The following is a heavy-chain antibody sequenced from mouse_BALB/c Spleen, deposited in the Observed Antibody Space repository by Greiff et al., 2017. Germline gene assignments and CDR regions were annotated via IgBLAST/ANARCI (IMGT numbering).Heavy chain of an antibody. J-gene: IGHJ4*01. CDR1: GFTFTDYY. Sequence: EVKLMESGGGLVQPGGSLRLSCATSGFTFTDYYMSWVRQPPGKALEWLGFIRNKANGYTTEYSASVKGRFTISRDNSQSILYLQMNTLRAEDSATYYCARGVLPGAMDYWGQGTSVTVSS. CDR3: ARGVLPGAMDY. V-gene: IGHV7-3*02. CDR2: IRNKANGYTT.